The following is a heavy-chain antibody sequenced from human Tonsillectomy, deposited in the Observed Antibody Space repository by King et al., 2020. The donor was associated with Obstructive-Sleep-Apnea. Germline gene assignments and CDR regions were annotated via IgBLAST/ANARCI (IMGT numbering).Heavy chain of an antibody. CDR1: GFTLSSYD. CDR3: ARDLLVAYCSGGSCYSDYYYGMDV. V-gene: IGHV3-13*04. D-gene: IGHD2-15*01. J-gene: IGHJ6*02. CDR2: IGTAGDT. Sequence: VQLVESGGGLVQPGGSLRLSCAASGFTLSSYDMHWVRQATGKGLEWVSAIGTAGDTYYPGSVKGRFTISRENAKNSLYLQMNSLRAGDTAVYYCARDLLVAYCSGGSCYSDYYYGMDVWGQGTTVTVSS.